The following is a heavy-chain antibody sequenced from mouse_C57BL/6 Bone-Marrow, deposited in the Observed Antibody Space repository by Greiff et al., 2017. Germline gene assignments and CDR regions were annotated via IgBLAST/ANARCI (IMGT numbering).Heavy chain of an antibody. CDR1: GFTFSDFY. V-gene: IGHV7-1*01. CDR2: SRNKANDYTT. CDR3: ARDAKWEYGSSYWYFDV. D-gene: IGHD1-1*01. Sequence: EVKLVESGGGLVQSGRSLRLSCATSGFTFSDFYMEWVRQAPGKGLEWIAASRNKANDYTTEYSASVQGRFIVSRDTSPSILYLQMNALRAEDTAIYYCARDAKWEYGSSYWYFDVWGTGTTVTVSS. J-gene: IGHJ1*03.